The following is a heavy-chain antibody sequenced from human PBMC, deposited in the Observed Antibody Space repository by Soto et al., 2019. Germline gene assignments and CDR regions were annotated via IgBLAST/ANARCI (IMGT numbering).Heavy chain of an antibody. V-gene: IGHV1-69*01. CDR1: GGTVSSYA. Sequence: QVHLVQSGAEVKKPGSSVKVSCKASGGTVSSYAITWVRQAPGKGLEWMGVFIPICVSAHYAQKFQGRVTITADESTSTAYMELSGLRSEDTAIYYCARDLSSDSTGFRGYDLWGQGTLVTVSS. D-gene: IGHD3-22*01. CDR2: FIPICVSA. CDR3: ARDLSSDSTGFRGYDL. J-gene: IGHJ4*02.